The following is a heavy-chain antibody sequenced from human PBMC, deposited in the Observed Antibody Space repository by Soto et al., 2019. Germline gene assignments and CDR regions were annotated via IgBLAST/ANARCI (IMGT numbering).Heavy chain of an antibody. Sequence: ASVKVSCKASGYTFTSYGISWVRQAPGQGLEWMGWISAYNGNTNYAQKLQGRVTMTTDTSTSTAYMVLRSLRSDDTAVYYCARDTDYTAMKYGMDVWGQGTTVTVSS. V-gene: IGHV1-18*01. CDR2: ISAYNGNT. CDR3: ARDTDYTAMKYGMDV. J-gene: IGHJ6*02. D-gene: IGHD5-18*01. CDR1: GYTFTSYG.